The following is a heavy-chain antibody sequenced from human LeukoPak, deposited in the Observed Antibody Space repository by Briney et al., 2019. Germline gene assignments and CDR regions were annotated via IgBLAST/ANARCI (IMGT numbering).Heavy chain of an antibody. D-gene: IGHD3-10*01. CDR1: GFTFSSYE. J-gene: IGHJ4*02. Sequence: GGSLRLSCAASGFTFSSYEMNWVRQAPGKGLEWVSYISSSGSTIYYADSVKGRFTISRDNSKYTLYLQMNSLRAVDTAVYYCARGVIPYIPFDYWGQGTLVTVSS. CDR3: ARGVIPYIPFDY. V-gene: IGHV3-48*03. CDR2: ISSSGSTI.